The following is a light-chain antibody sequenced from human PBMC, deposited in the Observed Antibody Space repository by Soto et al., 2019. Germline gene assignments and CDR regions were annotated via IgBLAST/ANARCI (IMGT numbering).Light chain of an antibody. V-gene: IGKV1-17*03. CDR3: LHHHNFPLT. CDR1: QGISNH. J-gene: IGKJ5*01. CDR2: DAS. Sequence: DIQMTQCPSAMSSSVGDIVTIICWASQGISNHLVWFQQKPGKVPKRLIYDASSLQAGVPSRFSGSGSGTDFTLTISSLQPEDFATYYCLHHHNFPLTFGQGTRLEIK.